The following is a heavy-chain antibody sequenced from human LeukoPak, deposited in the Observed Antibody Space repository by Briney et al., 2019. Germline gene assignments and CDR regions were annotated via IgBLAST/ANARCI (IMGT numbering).Heavy chain of an antibody. J-gene: IGHJ3*02. CDR1: GYTFTSYG. CDR2: INPNSGGT. V-gene: IGHV1-2*02. Sequence: GASVKVSCKASGYTFTSYGISWVRQAPGQGLEWMGWINPNSGGTNYAQKFQGRVTMTRDTSITTAYMELNWLTSDDTAVYYCARAGTTLFSAFDIWGQGTMVTVSS. D-gene: IGHD1-7*01. CDR3: ARAGTTLFSAFDI.